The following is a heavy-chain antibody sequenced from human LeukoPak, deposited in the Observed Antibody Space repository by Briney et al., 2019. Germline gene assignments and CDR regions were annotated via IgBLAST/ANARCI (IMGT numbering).Heavy chain of an antibody. CDR1: GGSISSGSYY. D-gene: IGHD3-22*01. CDR2: IYTSGST. CDR3: ARDREYYDSSGYSDY. V-gene: IGHV4-61*02. Sequence: PSQTLSLTXTVSGGSISSGSYYWSWIRQPAGKGLEWIGRIYTSGSTNYNPSLKSRVTISVDTSKNQLSLKLSSVTAADTAVYYCARDREYYDSSGYSDYWGQGTLVTVSS. J-gene: IGHJ4*02.